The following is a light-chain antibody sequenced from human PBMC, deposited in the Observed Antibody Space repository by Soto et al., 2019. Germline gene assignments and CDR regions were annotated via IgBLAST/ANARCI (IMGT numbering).Light chain of an antibody. J-gene: IGLJ1*01. CDR2: DVS. V-gene: IGLV2-14*01. Sequence: QSVLTQPASVYGSPGQSITISCTGTSSDVVGYNYVSWYQQHPGKAPKLMIYDVSNRPSGVSNRFSGSKSGNTASLTISGLQAEDEADYYCSSYTSSSTLLYVFGTGTKVTVL. CDR3: SSYTSSSTLLYV. CDR1: SSDVVGYNY.